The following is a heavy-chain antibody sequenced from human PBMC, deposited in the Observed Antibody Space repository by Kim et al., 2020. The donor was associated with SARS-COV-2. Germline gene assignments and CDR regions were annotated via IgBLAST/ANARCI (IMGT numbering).Heavy chain of an antibody. D-gene: IGHD5-12*01. V-gene: IGHV3-30*04. CDR3: ARAQERWLQLCLFDY. CDR1: GFTFSSYA. CDR2: ISYDGSNK. Sequence: GGSLRLSCAASGFTFSSYAMHWVRQAPGKGLEWVAVISYDGSNKYYADSVKGRFTISRDNSKNTLYLQMNSLRAEDTVVYYCARAQERWLQLCLFDYWGQGTLVTVSS. J-gene: IGHJ4*02.